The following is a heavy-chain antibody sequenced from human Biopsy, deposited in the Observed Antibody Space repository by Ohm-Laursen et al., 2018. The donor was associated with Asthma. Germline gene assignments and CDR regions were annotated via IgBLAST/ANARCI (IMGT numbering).Heavy chain of an antibody. CDR2: ISHDGRAS. V-gene: IGHV3-30*04. CDR1: GFAFDSYA. Sequence: SLRLSCSASGFAFDSYAMYWVRQSPGKGPEWVALISHDGRASGYVDSVRGRFTISRDNVRNRLHLQMSSLRPDDSAAYHCAKDRFDNSVTSKYCYYGIDVWGQGTTVTVSS. CDR3: AKDRFDNSVTSKYCYYGIDV. D-gene: IGHD3-10*01. J-gene: IGHJ6*02.